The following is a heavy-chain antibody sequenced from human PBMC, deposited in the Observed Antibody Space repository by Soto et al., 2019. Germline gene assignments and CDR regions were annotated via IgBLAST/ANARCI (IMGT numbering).Heavy chain of an antibody. J-gene: IGHJ5*01. V-gene: IGHV1-18*01. CDR3: SKNGTTWFAS. CDR1: GYSFHNSG. D-gene: IGHD1-1*01. Sequence: QVQLVQSGPELKKPGASVKVSCKTSGYSFHNSGISWVRQAPGQGLEWMGWISVFNGYAHSAQKFQGRVIMTADTFTSTAYMELRGLRSDDTAMYYCSKNGTTWFASWGQGTAVTVSS. CDR2: ISVFNGYA.